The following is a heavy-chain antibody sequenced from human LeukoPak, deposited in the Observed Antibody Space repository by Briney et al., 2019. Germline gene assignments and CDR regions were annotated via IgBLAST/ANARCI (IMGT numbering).Heavy chain of an antibody. D-gene: IGHD6-13*01. Sequence: GGSLRLSCAASGINVSSNYMTWIRQASGKGLEWVSLIYGGDAAYYAESVRGRFMISRDNLKNTLFLQMNSLRAEDTAVYYCVTSTGQQFIPYDYWGQGTHVTVSS. J-gene: IGHJ4*02. V-gene: IGHV3-66*02. CDR1: GINVSSNY. CDR3: VTSTGQQFIPYDY. CDR2: IYGGDAA.